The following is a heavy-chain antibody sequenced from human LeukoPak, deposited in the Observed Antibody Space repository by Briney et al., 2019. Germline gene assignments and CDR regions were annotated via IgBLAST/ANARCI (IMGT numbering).Heavy chain of an antibody. D-gene: IGHD2-2*01. CDR3: TTVLVVVPAARFGLVGC. CDR2: ISSSGSSI. V-gene: IGHV3-11*04. CDR1: GFTFSVEY. J-gene: IGHJ4*02. Sequence: PGGSLRLSCVASGFTFSVEYMSWIRQAPGKGLEWVSYISSSGSSIFYADSVKGRFTISRDNAKNSLYLQMNSLRAEDTAVYYCTTVLVVVPAARFGLVGCWGQGTLVTVSS.